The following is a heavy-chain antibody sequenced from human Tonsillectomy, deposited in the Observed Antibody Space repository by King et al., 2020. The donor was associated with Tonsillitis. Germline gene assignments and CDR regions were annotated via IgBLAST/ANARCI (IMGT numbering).Heavy chain of an antibody. D-gene: IGHD1-26*01. CDR3: ARDGKFLYY. V-gene: IGHV3-7*01. Sequence: VQLVESGGGLVQPGGSLRLSCTASGFTFNSHWMSWVRQAPGKGLEYVANINPDGSEENYGDSVKGRFTIFRDNAKNSLYLQMYSLRAEDTVVYYCARDGKFLYYWGQGTLVTVSS. CDR2: INPDGSEE. J-gene: IGHJ4*02. CDR1: GFTFNSHW.